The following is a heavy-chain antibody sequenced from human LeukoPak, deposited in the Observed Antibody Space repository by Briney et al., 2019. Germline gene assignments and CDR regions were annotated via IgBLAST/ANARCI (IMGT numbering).Heavy chain of an antibody. CDR3: ARAALYDFWSGNYYYMDV. J-gene: IGHJ6*03. D-gene: IGHD3-3*01. Sequence: PGGSLRLSCAASGFTLSSYWMHWVRQAPGKGLVWVSRINSDGSSTSYADSVKGRFTISRDNAKNTLYLQMNSLRAEDTAVHYCARAALYDFWSGNYYYMDVWGKGTTVTVSS. V-gene: IGHV3-74*01. CDR2: INSDGSST. CDR1: GFTLSSYW.